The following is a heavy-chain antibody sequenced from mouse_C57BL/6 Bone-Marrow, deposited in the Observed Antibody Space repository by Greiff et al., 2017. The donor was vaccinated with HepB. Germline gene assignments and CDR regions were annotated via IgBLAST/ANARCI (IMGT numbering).Heavy chain of an antibody. CDR2: IDPSDSYT. J-gene: IGHJ3*01. D-gene: IGHD2-3*01. V-gene: IGHV1-59*01. CDR1: GYTFTSYW. Sequence: QVHVKQPGAELVRPGTSVKLSCKASGYTFTSYWMHWVKQRPGQGLEWIGVIDPSDSYTNYNQKFKGKATLTVDTSSSTAYMQLSSLTSEDSAVYYCAREGDGYLLAYWGQGTLVTVSA. CDR3: AREGDGYLLAY.